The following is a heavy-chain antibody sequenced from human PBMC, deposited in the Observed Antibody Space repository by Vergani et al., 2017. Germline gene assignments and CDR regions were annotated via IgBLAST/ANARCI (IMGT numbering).Heavy chain of an antibody. CDR1: GFTFSSYA. J-gene: IGHJ4*02. CDR3: AREYYEYMWGSYRETRHFDY. CDR2: ISYDGSNK. D-gene: IGHD3-16*02. Sequence: QVQLVESGGGVVQPGRSLRLSCAASGFTFSSYAMHWVRQAPGKGLEWVAVISYDGSNKYYADSVTGRFTNSRDNSKNTLYLQMNSLRAEDTAVYYCAREYYEYMWGSYRETRHFDYWGQGTLVTVSS. V-gene: IGHV3-30-3*01.